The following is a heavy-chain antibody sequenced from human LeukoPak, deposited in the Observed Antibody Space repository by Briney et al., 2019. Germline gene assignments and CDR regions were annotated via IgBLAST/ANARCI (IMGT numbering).Heavy chain of an antibody. D-gene: IGHD6-13*01. Sequence: SETLSLTCTVSGGSISSYYWSWIRQPPGKGLEWIGYIYYSGSTNYNPSLKSRVTISVDTSKNQFSLKLSSVTAADTAVYYCARLAAAAGTDYWGQGTLVTVSS. CDR1: GGSISSYY. CDR3: ARLAAAAGTDY. J-gene: IGHJ4*02. V-gene: IGHV4-59*08. CDR2: IYYSGST.